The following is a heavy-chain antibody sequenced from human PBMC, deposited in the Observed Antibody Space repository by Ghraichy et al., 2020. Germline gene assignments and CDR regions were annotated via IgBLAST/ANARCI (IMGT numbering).Heavy chain of an antibody. CDR2: INQDGREK. J-gene: IGHJ3*02. CDR1: GLIFRTYW. V-gene: IGHV3-7*03. D-gene: IGHD3-10*01. Sequence: GESLNISCAASGLIFRTYWMTWVRQAPGKGLEWVANINQDGREKYYVASVKGRFTISRDNAKNSLYLQMNGLRAEDTAVYYCSSGDTFDIWGQGTMVAVSS. CDR3: SSGDTFDI.